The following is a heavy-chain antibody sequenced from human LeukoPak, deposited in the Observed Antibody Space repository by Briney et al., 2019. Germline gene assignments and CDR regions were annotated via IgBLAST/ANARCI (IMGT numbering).Heavy chain of an antibody. Sequence: KPSETLSRTCAVSGGSISSSNWWSWVRQPPGKGLEWIGEIYHSGSTNYNPSLKSRVTISVDKSKNQFSLKLSSVTAADTAVYYCARRSTGSGWYVWFDPWGQGTLVTVSS. CDR3: ARRSTGSGWYVWFDP. J-gene: IGHJ5*02. D-gene: IGHD6-19*01. CDR2: IYHSGST. CDR1: GGSISSSNW. V-gene: IGHV4-4*02.